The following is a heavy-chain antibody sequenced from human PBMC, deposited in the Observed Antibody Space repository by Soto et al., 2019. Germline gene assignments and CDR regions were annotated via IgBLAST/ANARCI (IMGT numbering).Heavy chain of an antibody. Sequence: EVQLLDSGGGLVQPGGALRLSCSASGFIFSSCAMNWVRQAPGKGLEWVSAISGSGGSIYYADSVKGRFTISRDNSKTTLYLEMDSLRAEDTAVYYCAKGGGDRLRYGMDVWGQGTTVTVSS. D-gene: IGHD2-21*02. CDR2: ISGSGGSI. V-gene: IGHV3-23*01. CDR3: AKGGGDRLRYGMDV. CDR1: GFIFSSCA. J-gene: IGHJ6*02.